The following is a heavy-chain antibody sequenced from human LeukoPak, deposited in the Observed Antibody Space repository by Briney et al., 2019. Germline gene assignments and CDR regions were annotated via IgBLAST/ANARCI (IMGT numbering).Heavy chain of an antibody. J-gene: IGHJ4*02. CDR1: GFTFSRHW. CDR2: IDIDGSST. D-gene: IGHD5-24*01. CDR3: ARAGSNWEHDY. Sequence: GGSLRLSCAASGFTFSRHWMYWVRHAPGKGLVWVSRIDIDGSSTTYADSVKGRFTISRDNAKNTLYLQMNSLRAEDTAVYYCARAGSNWEHDYWGQGTLVTVSS. V-gene: IGHV3-74*01.